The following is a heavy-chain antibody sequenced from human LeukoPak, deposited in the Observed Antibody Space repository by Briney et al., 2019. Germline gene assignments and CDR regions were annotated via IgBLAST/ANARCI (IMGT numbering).Heavy chain of an antibody. V-gene: IGHV3-7*05. D-gene: IGHD2/OR15-2a*01. J-gene: IGHJ6*02. Sequence: PGGSLRLSCAASGFTFSSYWMSWVRQAPGKGLEWVANIKQDGSEKYYVDSVKGRFTISRDNATNSLYLQMNSLRAEDTAVYYCARDFYGPYYYYGMDVWGQGTTVTVSS. CDR3: ARDFYGPYYYYGMDV. CDR1: GFTFSSYW. CDR2: IKQDGSEK.